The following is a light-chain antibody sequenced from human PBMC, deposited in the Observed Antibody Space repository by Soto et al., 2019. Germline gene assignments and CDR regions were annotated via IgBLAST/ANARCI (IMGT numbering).Light chain of an antibody. CDR1: QSVARD. Sequence: EVVLTQSPDTLSLPPGERATLSCRASQSVARDLSWYQQKPGQAPRLLIYGASSRATGIPDRFSGSGSGTDFTLTISRLEPEDFAVFYCQQYGSSITCGQGTRLEIK. CDR2: GAS. V-gene: IGKV3-20*01. CDR3: QQYGSSIT. J-gene: IGKJ5*01.